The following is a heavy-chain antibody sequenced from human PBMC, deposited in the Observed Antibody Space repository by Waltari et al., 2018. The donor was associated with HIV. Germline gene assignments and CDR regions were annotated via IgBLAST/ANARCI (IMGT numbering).Heavy chain of an antibody. CDR2: IIPIFGTA. J-gene: IGHJ4*02. CDR3: ARDTGHYYDSSGYYGAGY. Sequence: QVQLVQSGAEVKKPGSSVKVSCKASGGTFSSYAISWVRQAPGQGLEWMGGIIPIFGTANDAQKFQGRVTITADKSTSTAYMELSSLRSEDTAVYYCARDTGHYYDSSGYYGAGYWGQGTLVTVSS. V-gene: IGHV1-69*06. D-gene: IGHD3-22*01. CDR1: GGTFSSYA.